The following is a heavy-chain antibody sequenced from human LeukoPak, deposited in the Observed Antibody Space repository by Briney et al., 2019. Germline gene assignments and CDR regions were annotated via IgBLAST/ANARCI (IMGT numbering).Heavy chain of an antibody. D-gene: IGHD3-9*01. CDR2: IYTSGST. V-gene: IGHV4-4*07. Sequence: SETLSLTCAVYGGSFSGYYWSWIRQPAGKGLEWIGRIYTSGSTNYNPSLKSRVTMSVDTSKNQFSLKLSSVTAADTAVYYCAREKRYYDILTGYSSPGPFDYWGQGTLVTVSS. J-gene: IGHJ4*02. CDR1: GGSFSGYY. CDR3: AREKRYYDILTGYSSPGPFDY.